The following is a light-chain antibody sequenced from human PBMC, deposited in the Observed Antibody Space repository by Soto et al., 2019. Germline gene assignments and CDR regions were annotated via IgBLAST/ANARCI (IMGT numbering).Light chain of an antibody. V-gene: IGKV1-39*01. J-gene: IGKJ4*01. CDR2: GAS. Sequence: DIQMTQSPSSLSASVGDRVTITCRASQNINNYLNWYQQKPGKAPKFLIFGASILQSGVPSRFSGSGSGTDYTLTISSLQAEDFATYYCQESYKTPLTFGRGTKVEIK. CDR3: QESYKTPLT. CDR1: QNINNY.